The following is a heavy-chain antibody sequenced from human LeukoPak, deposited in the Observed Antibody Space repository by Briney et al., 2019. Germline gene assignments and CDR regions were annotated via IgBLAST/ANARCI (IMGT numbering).Heavy chain of an antibody. J-gene: IGHJ4*02. CDR1: GFTFSRYC. V-gene: IGHV3-33*01. CDR2: IWYDGSNK. Sequence: GGSLSLACAASGFTFSRYCMHWVRQAPGKGLEWLAVIWYDGSNKYYAESVKGRFTISRDNSKNTLYLQMNSLRAEDTAVYYCAREVLYYCDYWGQGTLVTVSS. D-gene: IGHD5/OR15-5a*01. CDR3: AREVLYYCDY.